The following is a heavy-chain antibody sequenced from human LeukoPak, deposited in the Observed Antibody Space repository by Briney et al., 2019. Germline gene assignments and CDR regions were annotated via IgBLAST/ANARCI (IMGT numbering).Heavy chain of an antibody. D-gene: IGHD3-10*01. CDR1: GFTFSSYA. CDR2: ISGSGGST. CDR3: AKFFDGSGSRIPYYFDY. J-gene: IGHJ4*02. V-gene: IGHV3-23*01. Sequence: GGSLRLSCAASGFTFSSYAMSWVRQAPGKGLEWVSAISGSGGSTYYADSVKGRFTISRDNSKNTLYLQMNSLRAEDTAVYYCAKFFDGSGSRIPYYFDYWGQGTLVTVSS.